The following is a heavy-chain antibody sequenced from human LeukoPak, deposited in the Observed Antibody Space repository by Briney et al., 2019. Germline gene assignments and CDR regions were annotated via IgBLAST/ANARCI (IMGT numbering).Heavy chain of an antibody. V-gene: IGHV3-23*01. Sequence: GGFLRLSCAASGFTFSSYEMNWVRQAPGKGLEWVSSITRFGGCTSYADSVRGRFTVSRDNSKNTLYLQVNSLRAEDTAVYYCAKAPWVTQPWFGYWGQGTLVTVSS. D-gene: IGHD3-16*01. CDR3: AKAPWVTQPWFGY. CDR1: GFTFSSYE. CDR2: ITRFGGCT. J-gene: IGHJ4*02.